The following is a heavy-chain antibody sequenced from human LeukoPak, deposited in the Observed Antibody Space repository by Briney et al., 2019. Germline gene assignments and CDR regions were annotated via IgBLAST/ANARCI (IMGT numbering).Heavy chain of an antibody. CDR1: GYTFTSSY. CDR3: ARRVHFEY. V-gene: IGHV1-46*01. CDR2: INPNGGST. J-gene: IGHJ4*02. Sequence: ASLKLSCKASGYTFTSSYMPWVRQAPGQGLEWMGIINPNGGSTSYAQKFQGRVTMTRDTSTSTVYMELICLRSEDTAVCHCARRVHFEYWGQGTLVTVSS. D-gene: IGHD1-1*01.